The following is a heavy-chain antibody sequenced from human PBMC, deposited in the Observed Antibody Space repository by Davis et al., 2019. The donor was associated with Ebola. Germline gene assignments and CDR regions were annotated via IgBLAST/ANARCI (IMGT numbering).Heavy chain of an antibody. CDR2: ISGSGGTT. D-gene: IGHD3-22*01. Sequence: ESLKISCAASGFTFGSSAMSWVRQAPGKGLELVSVISGSGGTTYYADSVKGRFTISRDSSKNTLYLQMNSLRAEDTAVYYCAKLAGITMISNLDYWGQGTLVTVSS. CDR1: GFTFGSSA. CDR3: AKLAGITMISNLDY. J-gene: IGHJ4*02. V-gene: IGHV3-23*01.